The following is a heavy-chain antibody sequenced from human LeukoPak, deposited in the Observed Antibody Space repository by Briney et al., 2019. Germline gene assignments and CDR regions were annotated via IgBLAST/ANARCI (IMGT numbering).Heavy chain of an antibody. Sequence: GGSLRLSCAASGFTVSSNYMTWVRQAPGKGLEWVSAIFSGGGDYYADSVKGRFAISRDNSKNTLYLQMSSLRAEDTAVYYCARGHTTPVRFDYWGQGTLVTVSS. V-gene: IGHV3-53*01. CDR1: GFTVSSNY. CDR3: ARGHTTPVRFDY. D-gene: IGHD1-26*01. J-gene: IGHJ4*02. CDR2: IFSGGGD.